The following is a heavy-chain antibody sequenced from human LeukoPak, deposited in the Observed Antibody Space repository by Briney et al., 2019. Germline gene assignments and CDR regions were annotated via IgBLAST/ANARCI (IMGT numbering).Heavy chain of an antibody. Sequence: GASVKVSCKASGYTFTGYYMHWVRQAPGQGLEWMGRINPNSGGTNYAQKFQGRVTMTRDTSISTAYMELSRLRSDDTAVYYCASRDYVWGSYPSRADFDYWGQGTLVTVSS. J-gene: IGHJ4*02. CDR3: ASRDYVWGSYPSRADFDY. V-gene: IGHV1-2*06. CDR1: GYTFTGYY. CDR2: INPNSGGT. D-gene: IGHD3-16*01.